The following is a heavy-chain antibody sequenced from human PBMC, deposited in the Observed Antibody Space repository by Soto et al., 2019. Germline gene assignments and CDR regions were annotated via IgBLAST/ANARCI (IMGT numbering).Heavy chain of an antibody. V-gene: IGHV4-59*01. J-gene: IGHJ6*03. CDR1: GGSISSYY. CDR2: IYYSGST. CDR3: ASVDSGYDPPSYYYYYYMDV. Sequence: SETLSLTCTVSGGSISSYYWSWIRQPPGKGLEWIGYIYYSGSTNYNPSLKSRVTISVDTSKNQFSLKLSSVTAADTAVYYCASVDSGYDPPSYYYYYYMDVWGKGTTVTVSS. D-gene: IGHD5-12*01.